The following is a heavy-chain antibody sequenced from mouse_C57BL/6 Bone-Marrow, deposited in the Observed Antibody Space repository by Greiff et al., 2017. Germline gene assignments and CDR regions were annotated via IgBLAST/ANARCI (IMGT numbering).Heavy chain of an antibody. Sequence: QVQLKESGPGLVQPSQSLSITCTVSGFSLTSYGVHWVRQSPGKGLEWLGVIWRGGSTDYNAAFMSRLSITKDNSKSQVFFKINSLQADDTAIYYCAKIGDSYYAMDYWGQGTSVTVSS. V-gene: IGHV2-5*01. D-gene: IGHD3-1*01. CDR2: IWRGGST. J-gene: IGHJ4*01. CDR1: GFSLTSYG. CDR3: AKIGDSYYAMDY.